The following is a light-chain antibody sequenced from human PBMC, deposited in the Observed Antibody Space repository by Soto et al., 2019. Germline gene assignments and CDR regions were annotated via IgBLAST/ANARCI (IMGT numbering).Light chain of an antibody. CDR1: QSVSSN. J-gene: IGKJ2*01. Sequence: EIVMTQSPATLSVSPGERATLSCRASQSVSSNLAYYQQKPGQAPRLLIYGASTRATGIPARFSGSGSGTEFTLTISSLQSEDFAVYYCQQYNNWQYTFGQGTKLEIK. CDR3: QQYNNWQYT. V-gene: IGKV3-15*01. CDR2: GAS.